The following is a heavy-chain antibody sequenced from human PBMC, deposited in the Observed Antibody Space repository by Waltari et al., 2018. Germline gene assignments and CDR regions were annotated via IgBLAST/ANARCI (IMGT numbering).Heavy chain of an antibody. CDR2: VAPDEVAP. CDR3: ALAGRGWELRTDFDY. CDR1: GYTLPDSN. J-gene: IGHJ4*02. V-gene: IGHV1-69-2*01. Sequence: EVQLVQSGAEVKKPGAKVKISCKDSGYTLPDSNMHWEQQAPGKGLAWMGLVAPDEVAPIHAGNFLGSLTLTAARSTDTAFLAMSSLRSEDPAVYYCALAGRGWELRTDFDYWGQGTLVTVSS. D-gene: IGHD1-26*01.